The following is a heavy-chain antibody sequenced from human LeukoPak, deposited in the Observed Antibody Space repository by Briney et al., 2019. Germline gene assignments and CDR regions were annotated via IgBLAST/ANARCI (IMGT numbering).Heavy chain of an antibody. J-gene: IGHJ4*02. CDR2: VKHDGSVQ. CDR1: GFSFDKVW. Sequence: GGSLRLSCAASGFSFDKVWMSWVRQAPGNGLEWVANVKHDGSVQQYVDSAKGRFTISRDNAKNSVYLQMDSLRAEDTAVYYCVSQEVVPHWGQGTLVTVSS. V-gene: IGHV3-7*01. CDR3: VSQEVVPH. D-gene: IGHD6-13*01.